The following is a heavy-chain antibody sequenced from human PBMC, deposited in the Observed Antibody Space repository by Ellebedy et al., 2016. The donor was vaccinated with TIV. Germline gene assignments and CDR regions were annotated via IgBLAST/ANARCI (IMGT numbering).Heavy chain of an antibody. J-gene: IGHJ4*02. V-gene: IGHV1-3*01. D-gene: IGHD3-10*01. CDR3: AREGYGSGSYHPMGY. Sequence: ASVKVSXKASRYTFTSYAMHWVRQAPGQRLEWMGWINAGNGNTKYSQKFQGRVTITRDTSASTAYMELSSLRSEDTAVYYCAREGYGSGSYHPMGYWGQGTLVTVSS. CDR2: INAGNGNT. CDR1: RYTFTSYA.